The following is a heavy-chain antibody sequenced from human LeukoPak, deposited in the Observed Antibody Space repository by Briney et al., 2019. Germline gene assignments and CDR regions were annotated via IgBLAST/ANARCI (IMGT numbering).Heavy chain of an antibody. V-gene: IGHV3-7*05. J-gene: IGHJ2*01. CDR2: IKQDGSEK. D-gene: IGHD4-23*01. CDR1: GFTFSSYW. CDR3: ARSHGGDGGNSYWYFDL. Sequence: PGGSLRLSCAASGFTFSSYWMSWVRQAPGKGLEWVANIKQDGSEKYYVDSVKGRFTISRDNAKNSPYLQMNSLRAEDTAVYYCARSHGGDGGNSYWYFDLWGRGTLVTVSS.